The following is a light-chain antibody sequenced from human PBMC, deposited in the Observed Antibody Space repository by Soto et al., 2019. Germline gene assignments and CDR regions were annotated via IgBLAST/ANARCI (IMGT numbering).Light chain of an antibody. CDR3: SSYAGSNNLRGRMV. Sequence: QSVLTQPPSASGSPGQSVTISCTGTSSDVGGYNYVSWYQQHPGKAPKLMIYEVSKRPSGVADRFSGSKSGNTASLTVSGLQAEDEADYYCSSYAGSNNLRGRMVFGGGTKLTVL. CDR2: EVS. J-gene: IGLJ2*01. CDR1: SSDVGGYNY. V-gene: IGLV2-8*01.